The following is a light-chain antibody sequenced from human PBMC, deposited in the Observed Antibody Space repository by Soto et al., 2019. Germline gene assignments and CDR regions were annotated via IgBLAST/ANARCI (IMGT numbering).Light chain of an antibody. CDR2: GAS. CDR1: QSVSSN. Sequence: EIVMTQSPATLSVSPGXRATLSCRASQSVSSNLAWYQRKPGQAPRLLIYGASTRAAGIPARFSGSGSGTESTLTISSLQSEDFAVYYCQQYNNWPPELTFGGGTKVDIK. V-gene: IGKV3-15*01. CDR3: QQYNNWPPELT. J-gene: IGKJ4*01.